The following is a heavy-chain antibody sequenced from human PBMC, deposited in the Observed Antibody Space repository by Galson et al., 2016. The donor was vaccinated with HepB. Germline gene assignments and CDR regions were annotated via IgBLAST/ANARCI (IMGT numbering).Heavy chain of an antibody. J-gene: IGHJ6*02. V-gene: IGHV3-33*08. CDR1: GFTFSHFG. Sequence: FLRHSCPASGFTFSHFGMHWVRQAPGKGLEWVALIWYDGSNKHYADSVKGRFTISRDNSKNTLYLQMNSLTAEDTAVYYCARFGGSLGMDVWGQGTTVTVSS. D-gene: IGHD2-15*01. CDR3: ARFGGSLGMDV. CDR2: IWYDGSNK.